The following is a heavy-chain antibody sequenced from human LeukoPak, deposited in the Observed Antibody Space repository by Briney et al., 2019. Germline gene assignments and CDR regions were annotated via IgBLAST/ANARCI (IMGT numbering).Heavy chain of an antibody. CDR1: GYTLTELS. CDR2: FDPEDGET. V-gene: IGHV1-24*01. CDR3: ATDDLYYYDSSGYYRH. J-gene: IGHJ4*02. Sequence: ASVKVSCKVSGYTLTELSMHWVRQAPGKGLEWMGGFDPEDGETIYAQKFRGRVTMTEDTSTDTAYMELSSLRSEDTAVYYCATDDLYYYDSSGYYRHWGQGTLVTVSS. D-gene: IGHD3-22*01.